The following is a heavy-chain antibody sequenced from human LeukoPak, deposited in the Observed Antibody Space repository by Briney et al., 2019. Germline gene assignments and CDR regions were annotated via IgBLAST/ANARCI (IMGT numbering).Heavy chain of an antibody. CDR3: ASSYYDFWRISHQGWFDP. CDR2: IYYSEST. J-gene: IGHJ5*02. V-gene: IGHV4-61*01. Sequence: PSETLSLTCTVSGGSVSSGSYYWSWIRQPPGKGLEWIGYIYYSESTNYNPSLKSRVTISVDTSKNQFSLKLSSVTAADTAVYYCASSYYDFWRISHQGWFDPWGQGTLVTVSS. CDR1: GGSVSSGSYY. D-gene: IGHD3-3*01.